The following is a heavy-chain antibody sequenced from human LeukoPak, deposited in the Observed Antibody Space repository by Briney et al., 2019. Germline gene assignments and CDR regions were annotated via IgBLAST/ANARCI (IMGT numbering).Heavy chain of an antibody. V-gene: IGHV3-21*01. CDR2: ITSSSSYV. D-gene: IGHD5-12*01. Sequence: GGSLRLSCAASGFTFSTYSMNWVRQAPGQRLEWVSSITSSSSYVFYADSVKGRFTISRDNAQNSLYLQMNSPRAEDTAVYYCARDPYSGSYGNNYYYYMDVWGKGTTVTISS. CDR1: GFTFSTYS. J-gene: IGHJ6*03. CDR3: ARDPYSGSYGNNYYYYMDV.